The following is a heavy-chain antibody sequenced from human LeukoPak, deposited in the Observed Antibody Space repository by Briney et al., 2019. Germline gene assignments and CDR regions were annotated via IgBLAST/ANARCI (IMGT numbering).Heavy chain of an antibody. CDR1: EFTFRRYD. D-gene: IGHD2-15*01. Sequence: SGGSLRLSCAASEFTFRRYDMSWVRQAPGKGLEWVSAISGNGDSTYYVDSVKGRFTISRDNSKNTLYLQMNSLRAEDTAVYYCALYCSGGSCYSMGGAFDIWGQGTVVTVSS. J-gene: IGHJ3*02. CDR2: ISGNGDST. V-gene: IGHV3-23*01. CDR3: ALYCSGGSCYSMGGAFDI.